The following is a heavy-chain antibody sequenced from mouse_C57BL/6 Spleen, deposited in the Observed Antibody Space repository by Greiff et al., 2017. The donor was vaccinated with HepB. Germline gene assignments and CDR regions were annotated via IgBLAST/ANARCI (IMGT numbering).Heavy chain of an antibody. V-gene: IGHV1-69*01. J-gene: IGHJ2*01. CDR1: GYTFTSYW. Sequence: QVQLQQPGAELVMPGASVKLSCKASGYTFTSYWMHWVKQRPGQGLEWIGEIDPSDSYTNYNQKVKGKSTLTVDKSSSTAYMQLSSLTSEDSAVYYCARGGSTMIRGYFDYWGQGTTLTVSS. CDR2: IDPSDSYT. CDR3: ARGGSTMIRGYFDY. D-gene: IGHD2-4*01.